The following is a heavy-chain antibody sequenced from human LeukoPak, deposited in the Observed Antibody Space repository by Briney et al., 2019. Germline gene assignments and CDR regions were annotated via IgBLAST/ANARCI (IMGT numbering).Heavy chain of an antibody. Sequence: GGSLSLSCTVSGFTFGDYAMSWVRQAPGKGLECVGFIRSKAYGGTTEYAASVKGRFTISRDDSKSIAYLQMNSLKTEDTAVYYCTKGGAGDYWGQGTLVTVSS. CDR2: IRSKAYGGTT. CDR3: TKGGAGDY. J-gene: IGHJ4*02. V-gene: IGHV3-49*04. CDR1: GFTFGDYA. D-gene: IGHD1-26*01.